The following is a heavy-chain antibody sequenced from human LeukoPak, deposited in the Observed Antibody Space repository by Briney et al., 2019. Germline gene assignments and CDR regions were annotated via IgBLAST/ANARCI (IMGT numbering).Heavy chain of an antibody. CDR2: IYYSGST. CDR3: ARSYSGSYVSRPSDAFDI. CDR1: SGSINSYY. V-gene: IGHV4-59*12. D-gene: IGHD1-26*01. J-gene: IGHJ3*02. Sequence: SETLSLTCTVSSGSINSYYWSWVRQPPGKGLEWIGSIYYSGSTYYNPSLKSRVTISVDTSKNQFSLKLSSVTAADTAVYYCARSYSGSYVSRPSDAFDIWGQGTMVTVSS.